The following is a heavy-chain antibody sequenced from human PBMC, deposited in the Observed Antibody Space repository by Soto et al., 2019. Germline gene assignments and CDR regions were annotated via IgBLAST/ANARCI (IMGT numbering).Heavy chain of an antibody. D-gene: IGHD5-12*01. Sequence: GGSLRLSCAASGFTFSSYGMHWVRQAPGKGLEWVAVISYDGSNKYYADSVKGRFTISRDNSKNTLYLQMNSLRAEDTAVYYCAKETRLKWLRLGSWFDPWGQGTLVTVSS. J-gene: IGHJ5*02. CDR3: AKETRLKWLRLGSWFDP. CDR1: GFTFSSYG. CDR2: ISYDGSNK. V-gene: IGHV3-30*18.